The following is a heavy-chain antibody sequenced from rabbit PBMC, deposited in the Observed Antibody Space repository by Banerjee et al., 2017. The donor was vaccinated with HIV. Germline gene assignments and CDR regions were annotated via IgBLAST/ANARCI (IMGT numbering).Heavy chain of an antibody. CDR2: IATNRGST. D-gene: IGHD6-1*01. J-gene: IGHJ4*01. CDR1: GIDFSSDYD. Sequence: QQQLEESGGGLVKPGGTLTLTCKASGIDFSSDYDMCWVRQAPGKGLEWIGCIATNRGSTWYASWAKGRFTVSKTSSTTVTLQMTSLTAADTATYFCAREEYVGYGYANLWGQGTLVTVS. CDR3: AREEYVGYGYANL. V-gene: IGHV1S45*01.